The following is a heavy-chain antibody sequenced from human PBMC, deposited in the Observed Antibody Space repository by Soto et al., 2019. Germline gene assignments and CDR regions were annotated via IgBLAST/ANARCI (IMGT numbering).Heavy chain of an antibody. J-gene: IGHJ4*02. V-gene: IGHV3-30-3*01. D-gene: IGHD2-2*01. CDR2: ISYDGSNK. CDR3: ARGDIVLVPAAIFGHFDY. Sequence: QVQLVESGGGVVQPGRSLRLSCAASGFTFSSYAMHRVRQAPGKGLEWVAVISYDGSNKYYADSVKGRFTISRDNSKNTLYLQMNSLRAEDTAVYYCARGDIVLVPAAIFGHFDYWGQGTLVTVSS. CDR1: GFTFSSYA.